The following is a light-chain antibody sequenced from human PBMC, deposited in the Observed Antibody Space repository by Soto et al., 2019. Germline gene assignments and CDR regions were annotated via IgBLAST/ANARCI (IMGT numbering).Light chain of an antibody. CDR2: GNS. CDR1: SSNIGAGYD. V-gene: IGLV1-40*01. CDR3: QSYDSSLSAVV. Sequence: QLVLTQPPSVSGAPGQRVTIYCTGSSSNIGAGYDVHWYQQLPGTAPKLLIYGNSKRPSWVPDRFSGSKSGTSASLAITGLQAEDDADYYCQSYDSSLSAVVFGGGTKLTVL. J-gene: IGLJ2*01.